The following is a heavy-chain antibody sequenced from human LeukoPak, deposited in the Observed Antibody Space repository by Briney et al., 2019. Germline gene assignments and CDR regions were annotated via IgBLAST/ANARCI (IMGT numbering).Heavy chain of an antibody. D-gene: IGHD1-26*01. V-gene: IGHV3-30*18. CDR2: ISYDGSNK. J-gene: IGHJ3*02. CDR3: AKAIEWESDYAFDI. Sequence: GRSLRLSCVASGFTFSSYGMQWVRQAPGKGLEWVAVISYDGSNKYYADSVKGRFTISRDNSKNTLYLQMNSLRAEDTAVYYCAKAIEWESDYAFDIWGQGTMVTVSS. CDR1: GFTFSSYG.